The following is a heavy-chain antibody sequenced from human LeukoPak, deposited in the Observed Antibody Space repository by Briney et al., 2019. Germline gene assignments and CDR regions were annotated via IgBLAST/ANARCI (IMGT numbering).Heavy chain of an antibody. CDR2: IYYSGST. Sequence: SETLSLTCTVSGGSISSGGYYWSWLRQHPGKGLEWIGYIYYSGSTYYNPSLKSRVTISVDTSKNQFSLKLSSVTAADTAVYYCARATLGSFDYWGQGTLVTVSS. V-gene: IGHV4-31*03. D-gene: IGHD7-27*01. J-gene: IGHJ4*02. CDR3: ARATLGSFDY. CDR1: GGSISSGGYY.